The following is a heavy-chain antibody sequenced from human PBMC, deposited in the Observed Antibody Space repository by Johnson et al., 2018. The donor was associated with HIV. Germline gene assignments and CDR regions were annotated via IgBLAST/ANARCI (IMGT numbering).Heavy chain of an antibody. CDR1: GLTFSDSA. Sequence: VQLVESGGGLVQPGGSLKLSCAASGLTFSDSAMHWVRQASGKGLEWVGRIRSKANSYATAFAASVKGWFTIPSADSKNTAYLQMNSLKTEDTAVYFCTRTDDTYNYDSGGYVDAFDFWGQGTMVTVSS. D-gene: IGHD3-22*01. V-gene: IGHV3-73*01. CDR3: TRTDDTYNYDSGGYVDAFDF. J-gene: IGHJ3*01. CDR2: IRSKANSYAT.